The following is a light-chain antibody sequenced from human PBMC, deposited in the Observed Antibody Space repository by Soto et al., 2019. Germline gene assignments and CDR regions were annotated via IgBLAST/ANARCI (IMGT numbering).Light chain of an antibody. CDR3: AAWDDRLNGYV. V-gene: IGLV1-44*01. J-gene: IGLJ1*01. CDR1: NSNIGRNP. Sequence: QSVLTQPPSASGTPGQRVAIACSVSNSNIGRNPVNWYQQLPGTAPKLLIYSENQRPSGVPDRFSGSKSGTSASLAISGLQSEDEADYYCAAWDDRLNGYVFGTGTKVTVL. CDR2: SEN.